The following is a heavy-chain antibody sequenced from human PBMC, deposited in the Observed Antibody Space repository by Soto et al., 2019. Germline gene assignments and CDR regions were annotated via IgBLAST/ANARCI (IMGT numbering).Heavy chain of an antibody. CDR2: IRSKPNNYAT. CDR3: TRWAYSYGWYFDY. Sequence: PGGSLRLSCAASGFTFSGCAVHWVRQASGKGLEWLGRIRSKPNNYATEYAASEQGRFTFSRDDSKNTAYLEMNSLKTEDTAVYYCTRWAYSYGWYFDYWGQGA. J-gene: IGHJ4*02. V-gene: IGHV3-73*01. D-gene: IGHD6-19*01. CDR1: GFTFSGCA.